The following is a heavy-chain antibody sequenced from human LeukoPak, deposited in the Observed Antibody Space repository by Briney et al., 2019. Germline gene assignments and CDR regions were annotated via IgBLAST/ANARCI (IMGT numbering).Heavy chain of an antibody. CDR1: GFTFSSYE. CDR2: ISSSGSTI. CDR3: AREYFDQGGYYYYGMDV. Sequence: PGGSLRLSCAASGFTFSSYEMNWVRQAPGKGLEWVSYISSSGSTIYYADSVKGRFTISRDNAKNSLYLQMNSLRAEDTAVYYCAREYFDQGGYYYYGMDVWGQGTTVTVSS. J-gene: IGHJ6*02. V-gene: IGHV3-48*03. D-gene: IGHD3-9*01.